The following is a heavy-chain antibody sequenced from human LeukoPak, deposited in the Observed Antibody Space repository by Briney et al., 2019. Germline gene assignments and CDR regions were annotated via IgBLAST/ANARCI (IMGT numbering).Heavy chain of an antibody. CDR2: INPNSGGT. J-gene: IGHJ4*02. CDR3: ARVLDGGGGEGDYFDY. V-gene: IGHV1-2*02. D-gene: IGHD3-16*01. Sequence: ASVKVSCKASGYTFTRYYMHWVRQAPGQGLEWMGWINPNSGGTNYAQKFQGRVTMTRDTSISTAYMELSRLRSDDTAVYYCARVLDGGGGEGDYFDYWGQGTLVTVSS. CDR1: GYTFTRYY.